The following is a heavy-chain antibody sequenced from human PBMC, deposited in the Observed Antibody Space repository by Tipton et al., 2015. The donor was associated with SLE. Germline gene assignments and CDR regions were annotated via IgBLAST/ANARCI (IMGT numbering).Heavy chain of an antibody. D-gene: IGHD3-10*01. CDR2: IYHSGST. V-gene: IGHV4-38-2*02. Sequence: TLSLTCTVSGYSISSGYYWGWIRQPPGKGLEWVASIYHSGSTYYNPSLKSRATISVDRSKNQMSLKLSSVTAADTAVYYCARWFRGYDVWGQGTTVTVSS. CDR1: GYSISSGYY. CDR3: ARWFRGYDV. J-gene: IGHJ6*02.